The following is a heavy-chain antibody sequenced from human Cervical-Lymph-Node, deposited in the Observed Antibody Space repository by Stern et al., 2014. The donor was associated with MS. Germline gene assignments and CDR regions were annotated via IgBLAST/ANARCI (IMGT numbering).Heavy chain of an antibody. D-gene: IGHD3-22*01. CDR2: IFPSDSET. CDR1: GYSFSSYW. J-gene: IGHJ4*02. CDR3: GREVALTAGLLGF. Sequence: EDQLVESGAEVKKPGESLKIACKGSGYSFSSYWIAWGRQMPGKGLEWMGMIFPSDSETRYSPSFEGQVTISVDKSTSTAYLHWSSLKASDTARYYCGREVALTAGLLGFWGQGTQVIVS. V-gene: IGHV5-51*01.